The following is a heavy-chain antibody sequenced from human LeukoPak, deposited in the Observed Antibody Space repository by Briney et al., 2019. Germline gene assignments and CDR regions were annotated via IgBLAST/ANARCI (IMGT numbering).Heavy chain of an antibody. CDR2: IYHSGST. V-gene: IGHV4-38-2*02. CDR1: GYSISSGYY. CDR3: ARVLGAYGSGSYYFYYFDY. J-gene: IGHJ4*02. Sequence: SETLSLTCTVSGYSISSGYYWGWIRQPPGKGLEWIGSIYHSGSTYYNPSLKSRVTISVDTSKNQFSLKLSSVTAADTAVYYCARVLGAYGSGSYYFYYFDYWGQGTLVTVSS. D-gene: IGHD3-10*01.